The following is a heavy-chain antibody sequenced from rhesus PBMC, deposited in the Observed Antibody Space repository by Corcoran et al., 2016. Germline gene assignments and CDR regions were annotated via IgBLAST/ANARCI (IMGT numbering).Heavy chain of an antibody. Sequence: QVQLQESGPGLVEPSETLSLTCAVSGGSISSGYYYWSWIRQPPGKGLEWIGYITYSGSTSYNPSLKSRVTISRDTSKNQFSLKLSSVTAADTAVYYCAKKGTVLATDYWGQGVLVTVSS. J-gene: IGHJ4*01. CDR1: GGSISSGYYY. V-gene: IGHV4-122*02. CDR2: ITYSGST. D-gene: IGHD2-21*01. CDR3: AKKGTVLATDY.